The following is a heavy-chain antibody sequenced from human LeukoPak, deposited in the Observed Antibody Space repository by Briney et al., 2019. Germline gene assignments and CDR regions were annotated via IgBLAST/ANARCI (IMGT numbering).Heavy chain of an antibody. Sequence: GGSLRLTCTGSGFTSSNYRMTWVRQAPGKGLEWISYSNAAGSPVSYAESVQGRFTISRDNAKNSLYLEMNSLRDDDTAVYYCARDRSLSVAGTFDFWGQGSLVTVSS. CDR2: SNAAGSPV. V-gene: IGHV3-48*02. CDR3: ARDRSLSVAGTFDF. D-gene: IGHD6-19*01. J-gene: IGHJ4*02. CDR1: GFTSSNYR.